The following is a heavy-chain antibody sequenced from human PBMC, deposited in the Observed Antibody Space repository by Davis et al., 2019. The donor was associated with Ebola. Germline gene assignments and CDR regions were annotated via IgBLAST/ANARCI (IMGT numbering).Heavy chain of an antibody. CDR1: GYGFTNYW. D-gene: IGHD4-23*01. V-gene: IGHV5-51*01. CDR3: DP. J-gene: IGHJ5*02. CDR2: IYPGDSDT. Sequence: GGSLRLSCKGSGYGFTNYWIGWVRQMPGKGLEWLGIIYPGDSDTRYSPSFQGQVTISADKSTSTAYLQWSSSTLGGKSGRWFDPWGQGTLVTVSS.